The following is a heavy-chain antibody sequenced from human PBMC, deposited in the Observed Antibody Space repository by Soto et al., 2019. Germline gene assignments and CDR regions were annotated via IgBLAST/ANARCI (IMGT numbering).Heavy chain of an antibody. Sequence: KSSETLSLTCAVYGGSFSGYYWSWIRQPPGKGLEWIGEINHSGSTNYNPSLKSRVTISVDTSKNQFSLKLSSVTAADTAVYYCARSSGYYTRFDPWGQGTLVTVSS. D-gene: IGHD3-22*01. CDR1: GGSFSGYY. J-gene: IGHJ5*02. V-gene: IGHV4-34*01. CDR2: INHSGST. CDR3: ARSSGYYTRFDP.